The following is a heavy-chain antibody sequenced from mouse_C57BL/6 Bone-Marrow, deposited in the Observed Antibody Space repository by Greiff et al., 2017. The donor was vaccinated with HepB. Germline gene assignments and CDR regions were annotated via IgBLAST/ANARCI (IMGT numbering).Heavy chain of an antibody. CDR1: GYTFTDYY. D-gene: IGHD1-1*01. CDR2: IYPGSGNT. CDR3: ASEIYYYGSSFPY. V-gene: IGHV1-76*01. Sequence: VQLQQSGAELVRPGASVKLSCKASGYTFTDYYINWVKQRPGQGLEWIARIYPGSGNTYYNEKFKGKATLTAEKSSSTAYMQLSSLTSEDSAVYFCASEIYYYGSSFPYWGQGTTLTVSS. J-gene: IGHJ2*01.